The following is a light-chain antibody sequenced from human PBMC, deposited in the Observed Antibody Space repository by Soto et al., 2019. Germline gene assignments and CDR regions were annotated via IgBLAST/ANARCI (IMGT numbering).Light chain of an antibody. CDR1: QDISKY. V-gene: IGKV1-33*01. CDR2: DAS. Sequence: DIQMTQSPSSLSASVGDRVTITCMASQDISKYLNWYQQKSVKPPKLLINDASNLEPGVPSRFSGSGSGTVFALTISSLQPADIATYYCQQYDSRLYTLIFGGGTTVEIK. CDR3: QQYDSRLYTLI. J-gene: IGKJ4*01.